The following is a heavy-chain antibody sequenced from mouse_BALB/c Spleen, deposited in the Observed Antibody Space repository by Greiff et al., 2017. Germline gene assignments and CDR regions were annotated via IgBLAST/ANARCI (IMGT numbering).Heavy chain of an antibody. CDR1: GFTFSSYA. Sequence: DVKLVESGGGLVKPGGSLKLSCAASGFTFSSYAMSWVRQTPEKRLEWVASISSGGSTYYPDSVKGRFTISRDNARNILYLQMSSLRSEDTAMYYCARGGLRGDFDYWGQGTTLTVSS. CDR2: ISSGGST. V-gene: IGHV5-6-5*01. D-gene: IGHD1-1*01. CDR3: ARGGLRGDFDY. J-gene: IGHJ2*01.